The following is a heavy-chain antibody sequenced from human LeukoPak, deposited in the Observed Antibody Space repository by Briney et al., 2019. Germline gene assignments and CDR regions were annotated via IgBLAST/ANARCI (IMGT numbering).Heavy chain of an antibody. Sequence: GGSLRLSCAASGFTFSSYGMHWVRQAPGKGLEWVAVISYDGSNKYYADSVKGRFTISRDNSKNTLYLQMNSLRAEDTAVYYCAKLAVSYGLPNWGQGTLVTVSS. D-gene: IGHD5-18*01. V-gene: IGHV3-30*18. J-gene: IGHJ4*02. CDR1: GFTFSSYG. CDR3: AKLAVSYGLPN. CDR2: ISYDGSNK.